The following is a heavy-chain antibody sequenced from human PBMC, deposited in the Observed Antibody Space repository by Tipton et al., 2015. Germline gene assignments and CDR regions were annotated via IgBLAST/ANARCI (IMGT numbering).Heavy chain of an antibody. CDR3: ARARRRQFYYDDTIFPPTDGFDI. J-gene: IGHJ3*02. D-gene: IGHD3-22*01. CDR1: GGSISSSNW. V-gene: IGHV4-4*02. Sequence: TLSLTCAVSGGSISSSNWWSWVRQPPGKGLEWIGEIYHSGSTNFNQALKSRVTISVDKSKNQFSLKLSSVTAADTAVYYCARARRRQFYYDDTIFPPTDGFDIWGQGTMVTVSS. CDR2: IYHSGST.